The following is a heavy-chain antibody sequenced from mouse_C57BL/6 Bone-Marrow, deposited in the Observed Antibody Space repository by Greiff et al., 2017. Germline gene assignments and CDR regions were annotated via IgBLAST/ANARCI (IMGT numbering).Heavy chain of an antibody. CDR2: IDPSDSYT. D-gene: IGHD1-1*01. V-gene: IGHV1-50*01. CDR1: GYTFTSYW. CDR3: ARRAYDDGSSRQAWVAY. Sequence: QVQLQQPGAELVKPGASVKLSCKASGYTFTSYWMQWVKQRPGQGLEWIGEIDPSDSYTNYNQKFKGKATLTVDTSSSTAYMQLSSLTSEDSAVYYCARRAYDDGSSRQAWVAYWGQGTLVTVSA. J-gene: IGHJ3*01.